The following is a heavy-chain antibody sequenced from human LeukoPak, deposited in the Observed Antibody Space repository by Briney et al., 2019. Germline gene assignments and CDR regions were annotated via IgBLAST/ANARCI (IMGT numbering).Heavy chain of an antibody. D-gene: IGHD6-19*01. Sequence: GASVKVSCKASGYTFTSYGISWVRQAPGQGLEWMGWISAYNGNTNYAQKLQGRVTMTTDTSTSTAYMELRSLRSDDTAVYYCARDRGASSGWLPDYYYYYGMDVWGQGTTVTVSS. CDR2: ISAYNGNT. CDR1: GYTFTSYG. V-gene: IGHV1-18*01. CDR3: ARDRGASSGWLPDYYYYYGMDV. J-gene: IGHJ6*02.